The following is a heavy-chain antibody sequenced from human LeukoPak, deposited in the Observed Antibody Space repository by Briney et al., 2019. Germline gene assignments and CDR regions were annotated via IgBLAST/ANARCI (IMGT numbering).Heavy chain of an antibody. J-gene: IGHJ4*02. CDR1: GGSISSHY. V-gene: IGHV4-59*11. CDR2: IYYSGST. Sequence: PSETLSLTCTVSGGSISSHYWSWIRQPPGKGLEWMGYIYYSGSTNYNPSLKSRVTISVDTSNNQLSLKLSSVTAADTAVYYCARTRDGYNSASPFDSWGQGTLVTVSS. D-gene: IGHD5-24*01. CDR3: ARTRDGYNSASPFDS.